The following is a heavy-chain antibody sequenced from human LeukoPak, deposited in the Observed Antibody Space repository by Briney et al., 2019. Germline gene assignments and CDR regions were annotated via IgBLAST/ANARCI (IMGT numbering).Heavy chain of an antibody. CDR2: IYYSGST. CDR1: GGSVSSSSYY. V-gene: IGHV4-39*02. D-gene: IGHD1-26*01. CDR3: AREGAYVRRGGHYIFDY. J-gene: IGHJ4*02. Sequence: PSETLSLTCTVSGGSVSSSSYYWGWIRQPPGKGLEWIGSIYYSGSTYYNPSLNSRVTISVDTSKNQFSLKLSSVTAADTAVYYCAREGAYVRRGGHYIFDYWGQGTLVTVSS.